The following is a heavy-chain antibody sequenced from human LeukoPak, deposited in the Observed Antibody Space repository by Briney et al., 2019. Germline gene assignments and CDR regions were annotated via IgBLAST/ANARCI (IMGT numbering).Heavy chain of an antibody. Sequence: PGGSLRLSCAASGFTVSDNYMSWVRQAPGKGLEWVSLIYSAGSTYYADSVTGRFTISRDNSKNTLFLQMNSLRAEDTAVYYCSRGVVVTAIDAFDIWGQGTMVTVSS. V-gene: IGHV3-53*01. CDR2: IYSAGST. CDR3: SRGVVVTAIDAFDI. J-gene: IGHJ3*02. CDR1: GFTVSDNY. D-gene: IGHD2-21*02.